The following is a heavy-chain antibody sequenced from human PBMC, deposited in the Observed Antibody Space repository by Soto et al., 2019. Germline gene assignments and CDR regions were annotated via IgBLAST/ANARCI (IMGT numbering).Heavy chain of an antibody. J-gene: IGHJ6*02. Sequence: PSETLSLTCTVSGGSISSYYWSWIRQPARKGLEWIGRIYTSGSTNYNPSLQSRVTMSVDTSKKQLSLKLSSVTAADTAVYYCARDSSVGATYYYYYYGMDVWGQGTTVTVPS. CDR2: IYTSGST. CDR1: GGSISSYY. CDR3: ARDSSVGATYYYYYYGMDV. V-gene: IGHV4-4*07. D-gene: IGHD1-26*01.